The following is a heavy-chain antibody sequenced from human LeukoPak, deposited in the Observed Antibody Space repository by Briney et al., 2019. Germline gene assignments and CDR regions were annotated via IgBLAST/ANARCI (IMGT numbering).Heavy chain of an antibody. CDR1: GFTFSSYA. Sequence: GGSLRLSCAASGFTFSSYAMSWVRQAPGKGLEWVSAISGSGGSTYYADSAKGRFTISRDNSKNTLYLQMNSLRAEDTAVYYCAKNPGMTTVTIIDYWGQGTLVTVSS. CDR2: ISGSGGST. V-gene: IGHV3-23*01. J-gene: IGHJ4*02. D-gene: IGHD4-17*01. CDR3: AKNPGMTTVTIIDY.